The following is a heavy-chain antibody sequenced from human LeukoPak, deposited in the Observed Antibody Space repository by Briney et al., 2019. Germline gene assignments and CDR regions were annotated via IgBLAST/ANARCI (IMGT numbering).Heavy chain of an antibody. D-gene: IGHD6-6*01. Sequence: PSETLSLTCAVSGGSISSGGYSWSWIRQPPGKGLEWIGYIYHSGSTYYNPSLKSRVTISVDRSKNQFSLKLSSVTAADTAVYYYARAYSSSSLNWFDPWGQGTLVTVSS. CDR2: IYHSGST. J-gene: IGHJ5*02. CDR1: GGSISSGGYS. CDR3: ARAYSSSSLNWFDP. V-gene: IGHV4-30-2*01.